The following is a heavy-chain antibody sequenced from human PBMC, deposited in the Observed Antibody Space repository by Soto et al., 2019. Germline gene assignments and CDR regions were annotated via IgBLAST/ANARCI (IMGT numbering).Heavy chain of an antibody. J-gene: IGHJ3*02. CDR1: GYTFTSYY. V-gene: IGHV1-46*01. CDR3: ARDRTTVTRHDAFDI. CDR2: INPSGGST. D-gene: IGHD4-17*01. Sequence: VSCKASGYTFTSYYMHWVRQAPGQGLEWMGIINPSGGSTSYAQKFQGRVTMTRDTSTSTVYMELSSLRSEDTAVYYCARDRTTVTRHDAFDIWGQGTMVTVSS.